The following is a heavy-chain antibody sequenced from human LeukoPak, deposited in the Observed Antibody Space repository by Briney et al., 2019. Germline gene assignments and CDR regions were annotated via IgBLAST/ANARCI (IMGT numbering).Heavy chain of an antibody. CDR1: GFTFSSYR. V-gene: IGHV3-7*04. CDR2: IKEDGSEE. Sequence: GGSLRLSCAASGFTFSSYRMSWVRQSPGKGLDWVANIKEDGSEEFYVDSVKGRFTISRENAKNSLYLQMNSLSAEDTAVYYCVRVEWYYDILTGQSHVYHFDYWGQGALVTVSS. CDR3: VRVEWYYDILTGQSHVYHFDY. D-gene: IGHD3-9*01. J-gene: IGHJ4*02.